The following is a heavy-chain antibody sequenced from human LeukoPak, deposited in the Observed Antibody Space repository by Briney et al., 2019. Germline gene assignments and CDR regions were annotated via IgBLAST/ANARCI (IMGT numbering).Heavy chain of an antibody. CDR1: GLTVTDNY. J-gene: IGHJ4*02. CDR3: ARTNPVYGDFDY. Sequence: GGSLRLSCAASGLTVTDNYFSWVRQAPGKRLEWVSVIFPDGRTYHADSVKGRFTISRDNSKNTLLLQMNSLRADDTALYHCARTNPVYGDFDYWGQGILVTVSS. D-gene: IGHD4-17*01. V-gene: IGHV3-53*01. CDR2: IFPDGRT.